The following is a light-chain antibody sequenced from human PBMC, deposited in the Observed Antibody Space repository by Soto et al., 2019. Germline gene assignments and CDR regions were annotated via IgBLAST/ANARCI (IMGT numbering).Light chain of an antibody. CDR1: SSNIGAGYD. J-gene: IGLJ3*02. V-gene: IGLV1-40*01. CDR3: QSYDSSLSGWV. Sequence: QSVLTQPPSVSGAPGQRVTISCTGSSSNIGAGYDVHWYQQLPGTAPKLLIYGNSNRPSGVPDRFSGSKSGTSASLAITGRQDDDEADYYCQSYDSSLSGWVFGGGTKLTVL. CDR2: GNS.